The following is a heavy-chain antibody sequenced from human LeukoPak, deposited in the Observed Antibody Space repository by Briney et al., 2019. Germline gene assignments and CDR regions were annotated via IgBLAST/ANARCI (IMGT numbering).Heavy chain of an antibody. CDR1: RFTFSSYS. CDR3: ARIVLTPPYGMDV. CDR2: ISFGGGHI. Sequence: GGSLRLSCVASRFTFSSYSMTWVRRAPGTGLEWVSSISFGGGHIFYTDSVKGRFTIFRDASKNSLYLEMNSLRAEDTAVYFCARIVLTPPYGMDVWGQGTTVTVSS. J-gene: IGHJ6*02. V-gene: IGHV3-21*01. D-gene: IGHD2/OR15-2a*01.